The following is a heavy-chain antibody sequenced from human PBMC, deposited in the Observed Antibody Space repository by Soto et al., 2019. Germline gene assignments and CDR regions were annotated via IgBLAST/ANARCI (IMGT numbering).Heavy chain of an antibody. CDR3: ARVGESGFDP. CDR1: GGSISSGGYS. V-gene: IGHV4-30-2*01. D-gene: IGHD3-10*01. CDR2: IYHSGST. Sequence: QLQLQESGSGLVKPSQTLSLTCAVSGGSISSGGYSWSWIRQPPGKGLEWIGYIYHSGSTYYNPSLKSRANPSVDPAKHQFSLKLSSVTAADTAVYYCARVGESGFDPWGQGTLGTVSS. J-gene: IGHJ5*02.